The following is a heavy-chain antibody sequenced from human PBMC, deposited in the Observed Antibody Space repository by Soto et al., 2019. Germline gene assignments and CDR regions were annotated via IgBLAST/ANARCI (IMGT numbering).Heavy chain of an antibody. CDR3: AKAYSTSWPNDWFDP. Sequence: EVQLLESGGGWLQPGGSLRLSCAASGFTFSSYAMNWVRQAPGKGLEWVSGITGSGAGSYYSDSVKGRFTISRDNSKNTLYLQMNRLRAEDTAVYYCAKAYSTSWPNDWFDPWGQGNLVTVSS. CDR1: GFTFSSYA. J-gene: IGHJ5*02. CDR2: ITGSGAGS. V-gene: IGHV3-23*01. D-gene: IGHD2-2*01.